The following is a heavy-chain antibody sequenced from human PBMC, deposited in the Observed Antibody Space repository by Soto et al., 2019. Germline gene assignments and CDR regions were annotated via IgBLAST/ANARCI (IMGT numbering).Heavy chain of an antibody. CDR1: GFTFSNHW. V-gene: IGHV3-74*01. J-gene: IGHJ4*02. D-gene: IGHD1-1*01. CDR2: IKTDGSTT. CDR3: ARNWNGVDY. Sequence: EVQLVESGGGLVQPGESLRLSCEASGFTFSNHWMHWVRQAPGKGPVWVARIKTDGSTTNYADYMKGRFTVSRDNAKNTLFLQMNSLRVEDTAVYYCARNWNGVDYWGQGTLVTVSS.